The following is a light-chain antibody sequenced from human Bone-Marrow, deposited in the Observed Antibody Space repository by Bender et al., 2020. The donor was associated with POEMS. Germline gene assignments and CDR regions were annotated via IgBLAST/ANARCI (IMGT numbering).Light chain of an antibody. Sequence: SYVLTQPPSVSVAPGQTARIPCGGDKIGTKSVYWYQQKPGQAPLLVVYDDSDRPSGIPDRFSGSVSGSSATLGITGLQTGDEGDYYCGSWDKSLNDGVFGGGTKVTVL. J-gene: IGLJ2*01. CDR3: GSWDKSLNDGV. V-gene: IGLV3-21*02. CDR2: DDS. CDR1: KIGTKS.